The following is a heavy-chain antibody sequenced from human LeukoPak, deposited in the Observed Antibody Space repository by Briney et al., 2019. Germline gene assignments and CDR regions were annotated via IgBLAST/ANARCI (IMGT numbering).Heavy chain of an antibody. CDR3: ARARDLVRGVRCAFDI. J-gene: IGHJ3*02. CDR1: GGTFSSYA. D-gene: IGHD3-10*01. V-gene: IGHV1-69*13. Sequence: ASVKVSCKASGGTFSSYAISWVRQAPGQGLEWMGGIIPIFGTANYAQKFQGRVTITADESTSTAYMELSSLRSEDTAVYYCARARDLVRGVRCAFDIWGQGTMVTVSS. CDR2: IIPIFGTA.